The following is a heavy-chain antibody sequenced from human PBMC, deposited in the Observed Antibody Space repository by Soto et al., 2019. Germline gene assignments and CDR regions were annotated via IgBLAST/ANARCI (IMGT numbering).Heavy chain of an antibody. J-gene: IGHJ4*02. V-gene: IGHV3-23*01. CDR3: SKGLYGSSSYPYYFDV. Sequence: GGSLRLSCAASGFAFSTYAINFFRHSPCKGLEWVSAITGSGGRTYYVDAVKGRFTISRDNSKNTLYLQMNSLRAEDTAVYYFSKGLYGSSSYPYYFDVWGQGTMVTVSS. CDR2: ITGSGGRT. CDR1: GFAFSTYA. D-gene: IGHD3-10*01.